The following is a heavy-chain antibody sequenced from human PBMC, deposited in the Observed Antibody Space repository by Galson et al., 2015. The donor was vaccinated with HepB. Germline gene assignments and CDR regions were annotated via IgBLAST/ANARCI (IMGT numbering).Heavy chain of an antibody. J-gene: IGHJ4*02. CDR1: GFAFSNYA. D-gene: IGHD2-15*01. V-gene: IGHV3-23*01. Sequence: SLRLSCAASGFAFSNYAMAWVRQAPGRGLEWVSSISASGGVTYDSDSEKGRFTISRDNSNNTLYLQMNSLRAEDTAIYYCAKEGSIRYWGSDRRLDYWGQGTLVTVSS. CDR2: ISASGGVT. CDR3: AKEGSIRYWGSDRRLDY.